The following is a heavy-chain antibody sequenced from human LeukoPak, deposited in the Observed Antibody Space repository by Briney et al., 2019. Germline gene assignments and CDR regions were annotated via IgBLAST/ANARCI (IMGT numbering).Heavy chain of an antibody. J-gene: IGHJ4*02. CDR1: GFSFTDYW. CDR3: ATGCISAYEY. Sequence: TGGSLTLSCVGSGFSFTDYWMHWVRQGTGEGLVWVSYIRSDGTTTDYADSVKGRFTISRDNAKNTLFLHMNNLRPEDTALYYCATGCISAYEYWGQGVLVTVSS. V-gene: IGHV3-74*01. CDR2: IRSDGTTT. D-gene: IGHD5-18*01.